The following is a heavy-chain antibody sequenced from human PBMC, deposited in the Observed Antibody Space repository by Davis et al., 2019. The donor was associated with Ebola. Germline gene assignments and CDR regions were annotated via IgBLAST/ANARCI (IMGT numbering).Heavy chain of an antibody. Sequence: HSQTLSLTCAISGDSVSIDAAGWNWIRQSPSSGLEWLGRTYYNSKWYSDYAVSVKSRITIKADTSKNQFSLQLLSVTPEDTAVYYCARGWLRTGFDYWGQGTLVTVSS. CDR1: GDSVSIDAAG. V-gene: IGHV6-1*01. D-gene: IGHD5-12*01. CDR3: ARGWLRTGFDY. CDR2: TYYNSKWYS. J-gene: IGHJ4*02.